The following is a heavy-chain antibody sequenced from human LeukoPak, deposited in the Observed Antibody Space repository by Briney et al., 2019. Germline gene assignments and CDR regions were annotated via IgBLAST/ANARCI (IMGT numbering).Heavy chain of an antibody. V-gene: IGHV3-21*01. J-gene: IGHJ4*02. CDR2: LSGGNSYV. CDR1: GFSFSSYS. D-gene: IGHD3-9*01. CDR3: ARRSILTGYPIDY. Sequence: GGSLRLSCVASGFSFSSYSMNWVRQAPGKGLEWVSSLSGGNSYVDYAESVKGRFTISRDNAKNSLYLQMNSLRAGDTAMYYCARRSILTGYPIDYWGQGTLVTVS.